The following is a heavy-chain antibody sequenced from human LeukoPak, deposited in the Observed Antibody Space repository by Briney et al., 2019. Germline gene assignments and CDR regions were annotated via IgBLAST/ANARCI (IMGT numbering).Heavy chain of an antibody. D-gene: IGHD1-1*01. CDR2: ISYDGINK. V-gene: IGHV3-30*04. Sequence: GRSLRLSCAASGFTFSSYAMHWVRQAPGKGLEWVAVISYDGINKYYADSVKGRFTISRDNSKNTLYLQMNSLRAEDTAVYYCARFGTTGTTQYGMDVWGKGTTVTVSS. J-gene: IGHJ6*04. CDR3: ARFGTTGTTQYGMDV. CDR1: GFTFSSYA.